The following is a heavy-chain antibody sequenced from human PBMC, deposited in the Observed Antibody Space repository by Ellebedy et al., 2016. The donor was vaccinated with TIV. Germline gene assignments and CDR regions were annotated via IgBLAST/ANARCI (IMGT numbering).Heavy chain of an antibody. CDR2: INHSGST. CDR1: GGSFSGYY. J-gene: IGHJ3*02. CDR3: ARHEVGATLAFDI. V-gene: IGHV4-34*01. D-gene: IGHD1-26*01. Sequence: MPSETLSLTCAVYGGSFSGYYWLWIRQPPGKGLEWIGKINHSGSTNYNPSLKSRVTISVDTSKNQFSLKLSSVTAADTAVYYCARHEVGATLAFDIWGQGTMVTVSS.